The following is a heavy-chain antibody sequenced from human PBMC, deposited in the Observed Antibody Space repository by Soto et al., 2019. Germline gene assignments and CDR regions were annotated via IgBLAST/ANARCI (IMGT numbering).Heavy chain of an antibody. CDR1: GYTFTSSD. Sequence: QAQLVQSGAEVKKPGASVKVSCKASGYTFTSSDINWVRQATGQGLEWMGWMNPNSGDTGYAQKFQGRVTLTRNTSISTAYMGLSSLRSEDPALYYCARGPPESAGVWGQGTLVTVSS. CDR3: ARGPPESAGV. V-gene: IGHV1-8*02. CDR2: MNPNSGDT. J-gene: IGHJ4*02. D-gene: IGHD3-10*01.